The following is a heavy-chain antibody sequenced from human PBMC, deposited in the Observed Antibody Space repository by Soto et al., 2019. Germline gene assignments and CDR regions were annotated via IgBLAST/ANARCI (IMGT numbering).Heavy chain of an antibody. CDR3: AKELYSSGWYGEAFDI. D-gene: IGHD6-19*01. CDR1: GFTFSSYA. J-gene: IGHJ3*02. Sequence: EVQLLESGGGLVQPGGSLRLSCAASGFTFSSYAMSWVRQAPGKGLEWVSAISGSGGSTYYADSVKGRFTISRDNSKNTLYLQMNSLRAEDTAVYYCAKELYSSGWYGEAFDIWGQGTMVTVSS. CDR2: ISGSGGST. V-gene: IGHV3-23*01.